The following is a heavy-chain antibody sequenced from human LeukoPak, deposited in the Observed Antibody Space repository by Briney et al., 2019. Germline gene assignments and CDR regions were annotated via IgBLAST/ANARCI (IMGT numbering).Heavy chain of an antibody. D-gene: IGHD2-2*01. V-gene: IGHV1-2*02. J-gene: IGHJ6*03. CDR2: INPNSGDT. CDR3: ARDQAARDIVVVPADHYYYMDV. Sequence: ASVKVSCKASGYTFSGYYMHWVRQAPGQGLEWMGWINPNSGDTNYAQKFQGRVTMTRDTSISTAYMELSRLKSDDTAVYYCARDQAARDIVVVPADHYYYMDVWGKGTTVTVSS. CDR1: GYTFSGYY.